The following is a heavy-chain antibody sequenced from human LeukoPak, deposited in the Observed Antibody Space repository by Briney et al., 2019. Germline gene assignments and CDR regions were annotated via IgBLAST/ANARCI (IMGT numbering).Heavy chain of an antibody. Sequence: PGGSLRLSCAASGLTFSSYAMSWVRQAPGKGLEWVSAISGSGGSTYYADSVKGRFTISRDNSKNTLYLQMNSLRAEDTAVYYCANRGHGDSTGAFDIWGQGTMVTVSS. CDR2: ISGSGGST. V-gene: IGHV3-23*01. CDR3: ANRGHGDSTGAFDI. D-gene: IGHD4-17*01. CDR1: GLTFSSYA. J-gene: IGHJ3*02.